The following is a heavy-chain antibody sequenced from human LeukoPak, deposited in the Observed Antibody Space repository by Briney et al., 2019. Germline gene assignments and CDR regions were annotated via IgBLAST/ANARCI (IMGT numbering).Heavy chain of an antibody. D-gene: IGHD3-16*01. J-gene: IGHJ4*02. V-gene: IGHV3-30-3*01. CDR1: GFTFSSYA. CDR3: ARVPGDDY. CDR2: ISYDGSNK. Sequence: PGGSLRPSCAASGFTFSSYAMHWVRQAPGKGLEWVAVISYDGSNKYYADSVKGRFTISRDNSKNTLYLQMNSLRAEDTAVYYCARVPGDDYWGQGTLVTVSS.